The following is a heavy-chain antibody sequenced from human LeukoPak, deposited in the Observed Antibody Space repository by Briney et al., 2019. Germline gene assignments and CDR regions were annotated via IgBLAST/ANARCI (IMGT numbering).Heavy chain of an antibody. CDR2: IYYSGST. CDR1: GGSISSYY. CDR3: ARLMALAYYGLDV. V-gene: IGHV4-59*12. D-gene: IGHD3-10*01. Sequence: SETLSLTCTVSGGSISSYYWSWIRQPPGKGLEWIGYIYYSGSTNYNPSLKSRVTVSVDTSKNQVSLRLTSVTAADTAVYYCARLMALAYYGLDVWGQGTTVTVSS. J-gene: IGHJ6*02.